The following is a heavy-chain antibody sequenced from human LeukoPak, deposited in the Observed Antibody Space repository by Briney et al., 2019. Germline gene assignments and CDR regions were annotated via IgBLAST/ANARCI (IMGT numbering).Heavy chain of an antibody. CDR3: ARGSVNYCSSTSCSGAFDI. Sequence: PSETLSLTCTVSGGSISSYYWSWIRQPPGKGLEWIAYIYYSGSTKYNPSLKSRVTISVDTSKNQFSLKLSSVTAADTAVYYCARGSVNYCSSTSCSGAFDIWGQGTMVTVSS. V-gene: IGHV4-59*01. D-gene: IGHD2-2*01. CDR1: GGSISSYY. CDR2: IYYSGST. J-gene: IGHJ3*02.